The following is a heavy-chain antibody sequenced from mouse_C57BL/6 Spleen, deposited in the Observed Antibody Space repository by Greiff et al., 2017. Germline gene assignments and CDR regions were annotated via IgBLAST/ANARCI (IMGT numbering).Heavy chain of an antibody. J-gene: IGHJ4*01. Sequence: QVQLQQPGAELVRPGASVTLSCKASGYTFTDYEMHWVKQTPVHGLEWIGAIDPATGGTAYNQKFKGKAILTAVKSSSTAYMELRSLTSEDSAVYYCTRDGGYSNHAMDYWGQGTSVTVAS. CDR1: GYTFTDYE. CDR3: TRDGGYSNHAMDY. V-gene: IGHV1-15*01. D-gene: IGHD2-5*01. CDR2: IDPATGGT.